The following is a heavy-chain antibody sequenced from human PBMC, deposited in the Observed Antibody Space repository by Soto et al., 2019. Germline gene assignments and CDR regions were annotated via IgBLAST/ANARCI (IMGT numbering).Heavy chain of an antibody. CDR3: ARPAVGIPMRLVAFDI. CDR2: ISYDGSDK. J-gene: IGHJ3*02. CDR1: GFTFSSYA. D-gene: IGHD3-22*01. V-gene: IGHV3-30-3*01. Sequence: QAKLVESGGGVVQPGRSLRLSCVGSGFTFSSYAMHWVRQAPGKGLEWVAVISYDGSDKYYADSVKGRFTISRDKSKSTGYLQMSRLRTEDTAVYYCARPAVGIPMRLVAFDIWGQGTMVTVSS.